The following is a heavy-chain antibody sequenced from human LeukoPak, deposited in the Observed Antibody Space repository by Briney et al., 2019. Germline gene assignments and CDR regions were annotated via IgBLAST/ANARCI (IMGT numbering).Heavy chain of an antibody. D-gene: IGHD3-16*01. V-gene: IGHV1-18*01. CDR3: ASSAGEAIPFDY. J-gene: IGHJ4*02. CDR2: ISAYNGNT. CDR1: GYTFTSYG. Sequence: ASVKVSCKASGYTFTSYGISWVRQAPGQGLEWMGWISAYNGNTNYAQKLQGRVTMTTDTSTSTAYMELRSQRSDDTAVYYCASSAGEAIPFDYWGQGTLVTVSS.